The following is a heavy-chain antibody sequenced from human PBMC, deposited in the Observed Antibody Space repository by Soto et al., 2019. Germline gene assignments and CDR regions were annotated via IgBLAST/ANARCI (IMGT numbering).Heavy chain of an antibody. CDR2: ISYDGSNK. CDR3: VGGQFYFDY. CDR1: GFPFTSYG. J-gene: IGHJ4*02. Sequence: QVQLVESGGGVVQPGRSLRLSCAASGFPFTSYGMHWVRECPGKGLEWLADISYDGSNKFYADSVKGRFTISRDNSKNTLYLQMNSPRPEDTALYYCVGGQFYFDYRGQGTLVIVSS. D-gene: IGHD3-10*01. V-gene: IGHV3-30*03.